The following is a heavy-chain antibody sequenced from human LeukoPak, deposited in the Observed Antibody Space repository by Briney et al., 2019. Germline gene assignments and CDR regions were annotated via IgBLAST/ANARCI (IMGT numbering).Heavy chain of an antibody. CDR1: GGTFSSYA. V-gene: IGHV1-69*13. Sequence: SVKVSCKASGGTFSSYAISWVRQAPGQGLEWMGGIIPIFGTANYAQKFQGRVTITADESTSTAYMELSSLRSEDTAVYYCARLHPVQGYRESGYYYYYGMDAWGKGTTVTVSS. CDR2: IIPIFGTA. J-gene: IGHJ6*04. CDR3: ARLHPVQGYRESGYYYYYGMDA. D-gene: IGHD5-18*01.